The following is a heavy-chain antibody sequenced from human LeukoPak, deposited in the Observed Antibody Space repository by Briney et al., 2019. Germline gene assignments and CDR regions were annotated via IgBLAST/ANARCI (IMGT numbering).Heavy chain of an antibody. CDR2: IYYSGTT. CDR1: GGSMSSYY. CDR3: ARGVYIAAAQYGY. D-gene: IGHD6-13*01. Sequence: SETLSLTCTVSGGSMSSYYWSWIRQPPGKGLEWIGYIYYSGTTNYNPSLKSRVTISVDTSKNQFSLKLRSVTAANTAVYYCARGVYIAAAQYGYWGQGTLVTVSS. J-gene: IGHJ4*02. V-gene: IGHV4-59*01.